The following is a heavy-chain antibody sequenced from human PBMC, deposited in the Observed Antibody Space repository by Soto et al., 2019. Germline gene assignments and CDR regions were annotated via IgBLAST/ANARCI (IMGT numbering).Heavy chain of an antibody. CDR2: IWFDGSNK. D-gene: IGHD5-12*01. Sequence: QVHLVESGGGVVQPGRSLRLSCAASGFTFSNYGMHWARQTPGKGLEWLAIIWFDGSNKYYADSVKGRFTISIDNSKNTLYLQMNSLRAEDTAVYFCARVADKWHPPPLDYWGQGTLVTVPT. CDR1: GFTFSNYG. V-gene: IGHV3-33*01. J-gene: IGHJ4*02. CDR3: ARVADKWHPPPLDY.